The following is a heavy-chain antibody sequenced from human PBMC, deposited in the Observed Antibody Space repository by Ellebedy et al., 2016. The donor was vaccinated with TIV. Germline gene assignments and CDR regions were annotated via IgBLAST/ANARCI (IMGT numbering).Heavy chain of an antibody. CDR1: GFIFSDHR. CDR2: ISSTSGYA. Sequence: PGGSLRLSCVASGFIFSDHRMSWVRQAPGRGLEWVSSISSTSGYAYYGDAVKGRFTVSRDNAKNSLYLQMSSLRSEDTAVSYCARDSIDYCDDDCFYYFDTWGQGTLVTVSS. CDR3: ARDSIDYCDDDCFYYFDT. V-gene: IGHV3-21*01. J-gene: IGHJ4*02. D-gene: IGHD4-17*01.